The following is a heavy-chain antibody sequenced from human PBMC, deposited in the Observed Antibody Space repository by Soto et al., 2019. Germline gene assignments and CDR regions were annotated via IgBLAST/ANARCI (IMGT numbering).Heavy chain of an antibody. V-gene: IGHV1-69*01. CDR1: GDTFSSYA. Sequence: QVQLVQSGAEVKKPGSSVKVSCKASGDTFSSYAISWVRQAPGQGLEWMGGIIPIFGTANYAQKFQGRVTITADESTSTAYMELSSLRSEDTAVYYCASHQGSYYYGSGSYLYRYFDYWGQGTLVTVSS. CDR2: IIPIFGTA. D-gene: IGHD3-10*01. CDR3: ASHQGSYYYGSGSYLYRYFDY. J-gene: IGHJ4*02.